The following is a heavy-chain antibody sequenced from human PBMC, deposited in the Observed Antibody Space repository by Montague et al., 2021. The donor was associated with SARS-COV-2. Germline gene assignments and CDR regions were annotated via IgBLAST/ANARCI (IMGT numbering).Heavy chain of an antibody. CDR3: ARGLGRIEDV. V-gene: IGHV4-34*01. CDR2: INHSGST. D-gene: IGHD1-26*01. CDR1: GGSFSAYY. Sequence: SETLSLTCAVYGGSFSAYYWSWIRQPPGKGLEWIGEINHSGSTNYNPSLKSRVTISVDTSKNQFSLKLSPVTAAATAVYYCARGLGRIEDVWGQGTTVTVSS. J-gene: IGHJ6*02.